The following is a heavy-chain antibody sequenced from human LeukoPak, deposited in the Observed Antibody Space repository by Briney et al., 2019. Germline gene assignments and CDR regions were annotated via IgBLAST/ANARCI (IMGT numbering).Heavy chain of an antibody. CDR3: ARETSGSYYY. Sequence: GASVKVSCKASGYTFTNYGITWVRQAPGQGLEWMGWISGYTGNTNYAQKLQGRVTMTTDTSTSTAYMELRSLRSDDTAVYYCARETSGSYYYWGQGTLVTVSS. J-gene: IGHJ4*02. CDR1: GYTFTNYG. V-gene: IGHV1-18*01. D-gene: IGHD1-26*01. CDR2: ISGYTGNT.